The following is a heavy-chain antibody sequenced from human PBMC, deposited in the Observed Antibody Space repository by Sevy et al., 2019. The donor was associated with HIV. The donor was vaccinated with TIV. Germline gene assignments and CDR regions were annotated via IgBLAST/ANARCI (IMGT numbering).Heavy chain of an antibody. CDR1: GFTFSSYW. D-gene: IGHD6-13*01. Sequence: GGSLRLSCAASGFTFSSYWMSWVRQAPGKGLEWVANIKQDGSGKYYADSVKGRFTISRDNAKNSLYLQMNSLRAEDTAVYYCARDRRRYSSSLDYWGQGTLVTVSS. V-gene: IGHV3-7*01. J-gene: IGHJ4*02. CDR3: ARDRRRYSSSLDY. CDR2: IKQDGSGK.